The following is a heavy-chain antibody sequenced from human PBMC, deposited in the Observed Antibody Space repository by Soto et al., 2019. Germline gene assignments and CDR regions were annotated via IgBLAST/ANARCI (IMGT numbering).Heavy chain of an antibody. CDR1: GFTLSGYW. Sequence: EVQLVESGGDLVQPGGSLRLTCAASGFTLSGYWMSWVRQAPGKGLEWVASVKPDGSDERYLDSVKGRFTISRDNAKNSKYLERRSLRADDTAVYFCARGGGNFDRWGQGTLVTVSS. D-gene: IGHD3-16*01. CDR2: VKPDGSDE. J-gene: IGHJ4*02. V-gene: IGHV3-7*04. CDR3: ARGGGNFDR.